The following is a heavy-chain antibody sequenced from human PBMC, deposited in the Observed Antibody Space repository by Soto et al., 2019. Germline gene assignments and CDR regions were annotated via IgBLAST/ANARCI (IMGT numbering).Heavy chain of an antibody. D-gene: IGHD5-12*01. CDR1: GFTFSTSS. CDR3: ARDNGYDAATLDY. CDR2: ISGSSSNI. J-gene: IGHJ4*02. V-gene: IGHV3-21*02. Sequence: EVQLVESGGGLVKPGGSLRLSCEASGFTFSTSSLNWVRRAPGKGLEWVSSISGSSSNIYYADSVKGRFTISRDNAKNSLYLQMNSLRAEDTAVYYCARDNGYDAATLDYWGQGTLVTVSS.